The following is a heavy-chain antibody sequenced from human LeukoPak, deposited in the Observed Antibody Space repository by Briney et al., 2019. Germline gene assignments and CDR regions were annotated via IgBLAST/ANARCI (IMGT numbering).Heavy chain of an antibody. D-gene: IGHD1-26*01. Sequence: SETLSLTCTVSGGSVSSYSHYWSWIRQPPGKGLEWIGYIHYTGSTYYNPSLKSRVTISADTSKNQFSLILSSVTAADTAVYFCARSSGSRYYIDYWGQGTLVTVSS. CDR3: ARSSGSRYYIDY. J-gene: IGHJ4*02. V-gene: IGHV4-61*01. CDR1: GGSVSSYSHY. CDR2: IHYTGST.